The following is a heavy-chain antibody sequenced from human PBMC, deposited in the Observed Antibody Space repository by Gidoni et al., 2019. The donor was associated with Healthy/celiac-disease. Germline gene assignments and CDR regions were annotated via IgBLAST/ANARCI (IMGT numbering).Heavy chain of an antibody. V-gene: IGHV3-23*01. J-gene: IGHJ2*01. CDR2: ISGSGGST. CDR3: AKDGNPGDL. CDR1: GFTFSSYA. Sequence: EVHLFESGGGLVPPGGSLILSCAASGFTFSSYAMSLGRQARGKGVEWVSVISGSGGSTYYADSVKGRFTISRDNSNNTLYLQMNSLRAEDTAVYYCAKDGNPGDLWGRGTLVTVSS.